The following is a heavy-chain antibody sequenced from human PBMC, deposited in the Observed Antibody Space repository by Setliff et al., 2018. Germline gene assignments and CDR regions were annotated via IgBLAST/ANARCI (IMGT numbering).Heavy chain of an antibody. CDR1: GGSISSSSYY. Sequence: SETLSLTCTVSGGSISSSSYYWGWIRQPPGKGLEWIGSIHYSGSIYYNPSLKSRVTISIDTSKNQFSLKLSSVTAADTAVYYCARGGDSGSYFLANHDAFDIWGQGTMVTVSS. CDR2: IHYSGSI. V-gene: IGHV4-39*07. D-gene: IGHD1-26*01. CDR3: ARGGDSGSYFLANHDAFDI. J-gene: IGHJ3*02.